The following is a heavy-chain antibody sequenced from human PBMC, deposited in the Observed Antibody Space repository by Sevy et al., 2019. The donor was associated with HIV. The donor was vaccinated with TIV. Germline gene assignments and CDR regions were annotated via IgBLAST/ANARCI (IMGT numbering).Heavy chain of an antibody. CDR2: IGVYNGNA. D-gene: IGHD3-10*01. CDR1: GYNFASDG. J-gene: IGHJ4*02. V-gene: IGHV1-18*04. Sequence: ASVKVSCKASGYNFASDGFSWVRQAPGQGLEWMVWIGVYNGNAKYAQVFQDRFTMTTDTSTSTAYMELRSLRSDDTAVYSSARVPTYYYGSATYFDYWGQGTLVTVSS. CDR3: ARVPTYYYGSATYFDY.